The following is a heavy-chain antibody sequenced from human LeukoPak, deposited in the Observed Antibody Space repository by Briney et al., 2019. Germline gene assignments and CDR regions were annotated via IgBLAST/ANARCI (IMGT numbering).Heavy chain of an antibody. Sequence: GGSLRLSCAASGFTFSDYYISWIRQAPGKGLEWVSYISSSGSTIYYADSVKGRFTISRDNAKNSLYLQMNSLRAEDTAVYYCARDLVAAAGTDFDYWGQGTLVTVSS. V-gene: IGHV3-11*01. D-gene: IGHD6-13*01. CDR3: ARDLVAAAGTDFDY. J-gene: IGHJ4*02. CDR1: GFTFSDYY. CDR2: ISSSGSTI.